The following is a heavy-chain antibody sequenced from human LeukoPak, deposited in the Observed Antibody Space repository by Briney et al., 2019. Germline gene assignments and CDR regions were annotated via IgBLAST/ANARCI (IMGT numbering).Heavy chain of an antibody. J-gene: IGHJ4*02. V-gene: IGHV4-4*08. D-gene: IGHD3-22*01. CDR2: VHTNGNT. CDR3: ARGYYDSMGFSNPFDS. CDR1: GASISSSY. Sequence: SETLSPTCTVSGASISSSYWSWLRQPPGKGLEWIAFVHTNGNTNSNPSLRGRVTVSVDASKNQFSLMLRSVAAADTALYYCARGYYDSMGFSNPFDSWGQGILVTVSS.